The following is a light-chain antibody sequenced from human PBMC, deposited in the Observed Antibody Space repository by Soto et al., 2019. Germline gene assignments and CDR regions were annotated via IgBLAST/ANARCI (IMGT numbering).Light chain of an antibody. V-gene: IGLV2-14*01. CDR3: ASLTTTNFV. Sequence: TEPSSECASSGQSITISCTGNSCDVGAYNVVSWYQHLPDKAPSLIISEVTSRPAGVSDRFSGSKSGNTDSLTISGLQAEDEADYYCASLTTTNFVFGSGTKVTVL. CDR2: EVT. J-gene: IGLJ1*01. CDR1: SCDVGAYNV.